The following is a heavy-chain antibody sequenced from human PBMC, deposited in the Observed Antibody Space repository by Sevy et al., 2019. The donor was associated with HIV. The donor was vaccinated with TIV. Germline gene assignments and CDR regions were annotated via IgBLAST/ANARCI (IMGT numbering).Heavy chain of an antibody. CDR2: ISAYNGKT. Sequence: ASVKVSCKASGYTFTSYGISWVRQAPGQGLEWMGWISAYNGKTNYAQKLQGRVTMTPDTSTRTAYMGLRSLRSDDTAVYYCARDVVSSSLIFYFDYWGQGTLVTVSS. CDR3: ARDVVSSSLIFYFDY. J-gene: IGHJ4*02. D-gene: IGHD6-13*01. CDR1: GYTFTSYG. V-gene: IGHV1-18*01.